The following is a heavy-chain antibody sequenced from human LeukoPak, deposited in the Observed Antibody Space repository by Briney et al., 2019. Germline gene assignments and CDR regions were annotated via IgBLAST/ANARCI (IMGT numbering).Heavy chain of an antibody. CDR1: GFRVSNDY. Sequence: GGSLRLSCAASGFRVSNDYMTWVRQAPRKGLEWVSFIFAGGDAYYADSVKGRFTISRERSNNTLFLQISGLRAEDTAVYYCAKANSYDSYYFDYWGQGALVIVSS. CDR3: AKANSYDSYYFDY. V-gene: IGHV3-66*01. CDR2: IFAGGDA. J-gene: IGHJ4*02. D-gene: IGHD3-16*01.